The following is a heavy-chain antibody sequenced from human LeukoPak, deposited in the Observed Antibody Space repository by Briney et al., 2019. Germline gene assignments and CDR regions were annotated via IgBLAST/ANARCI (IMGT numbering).Heavy chain of an antibody. Sequence: PSETLSLTCTVSGGSVSSGSYYWSWIRQPPGKGLEWIGYIYYSGSTNYNPSLKSRVTISVDTSKNQFSLKLSSVTAADTAVYYCARRASSSWTKYNWFDPWGQGTLVTVSS. CDR2: IYYSGST. CDR3: ARRASSSWTKYNWFDP. V-gene: IGHV4-61*01. D-gene: IGHD6-13*01. CDR1: GGSVSSGSYY. J-gene: IGHJ5*02.